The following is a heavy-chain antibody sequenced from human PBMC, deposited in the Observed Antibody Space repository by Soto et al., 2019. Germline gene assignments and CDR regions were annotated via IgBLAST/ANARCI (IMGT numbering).Heavy chain of an antibody. CDR2: IYNTGST. CDR1: GVSINSNDF. Sequence: SETLSLTCAVSGVSINSNDFWGWIRQPPGRGLEWIGYIYNTGSTNYNPSLKSRVTISVDTSKNQFSLKLSSVTAADTAVYYCARSVFPWGQGTLVTVSS. J-gene: IGHJ5*02. CDR3: ARSVFP. V-gene: IGHV4-61*05.